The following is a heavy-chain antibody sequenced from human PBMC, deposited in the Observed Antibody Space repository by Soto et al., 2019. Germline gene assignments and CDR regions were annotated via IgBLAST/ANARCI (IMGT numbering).Heavy chain of an antibody. Sequence: PGGSLRLSCAASGFTFDDYAMHWVRQAPGRGLEWVSGITWNSGTIGYADSVKGRFTISRDNAKNSLYLQMNSLRAEDTALYFCAKDREGGYSGDYYGMDVWGQGTTVTVSS. J-gene: IGHJ6*02. V-gene: IGHV3-9*01. CDR1: GFTFDDYA. CDR2: ITWNSGTI. CDR3: AKDREGGYSGDYYGMDV. D-gene: IGHD6-19*01.